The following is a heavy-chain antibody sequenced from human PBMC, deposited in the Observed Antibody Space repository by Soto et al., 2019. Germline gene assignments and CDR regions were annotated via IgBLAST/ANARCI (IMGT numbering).Heavy chain of an antibody. CDR3: ARERRTTVVTPFSLDY. D-gene: IGHD4-17*01. Sequence: GASVKVSCKASGGTFSSYAISWVRQAPGQGLEWMGGIIPIFGTANYAQKFQGRVTITADKSTSTAYMELSSLRSEDTAVYYCARERRTTVVTPFSLDYWGQGTLVTVSS. CDR1: GGTFSSYA. V-gene: IGHV1-69*06. J-gene: IGHJ4*02. CDR2: IIPIFGTA.